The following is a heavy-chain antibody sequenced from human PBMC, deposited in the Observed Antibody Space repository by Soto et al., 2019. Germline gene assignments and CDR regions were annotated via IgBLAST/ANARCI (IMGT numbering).Heavy chain of an antibody. CDR1: GFTFSSYA. Sequence: GGSLRLSCAASGFTFSSYAMHWVRQAPGKGLEWVAVISYDGSNKYYADSVKGRFATSRDNSKNTLYLQMNSLRAEDTAVYYCARASDILTGYYTEDFDYWGQGTLVTVSS. D-gene: IGHD3-9*01. CDR3: ARASDILTGYYTEDFDY. CDR2: ISYDGSNK. V-gene: IGHV3-30*09. J-gene: IGHJ4*02.